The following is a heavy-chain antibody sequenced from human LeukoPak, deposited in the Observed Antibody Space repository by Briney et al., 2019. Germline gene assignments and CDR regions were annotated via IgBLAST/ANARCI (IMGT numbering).Heavy chain of an antibody. Sequence: GGSLRLSCAASGFTFSSYAMSWVRQAPGKGLEWVSGISGSGGRTYYADSVKGRFTISRDNSKNTLYLQMNSLRAEDTAVYYCAKQPRGIAVAGSFFDYWGQGTLVTVSS. D-gene: IGHD6-19*01. V-gene: IGHV3-23*01. J-gene: IGHJ4*02. CDR3: AKQPRGIAVAGSFFDY. CDR2: ISGSGGRT. CDR1: GFTFSSYA.